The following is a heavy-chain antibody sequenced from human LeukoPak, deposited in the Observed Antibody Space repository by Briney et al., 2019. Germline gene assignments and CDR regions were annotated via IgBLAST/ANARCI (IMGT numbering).Heavy chain of an antibody. CDR1: GFTFSSYS. V-gene: IGHV3-30*02. D-gene: IGHD3-22*01. J-gene: IGHJ6*03. CDR2: IRYDRNNK. Sequence: GGSLRLSCAASGFTFSSYSMHWVRQAPGKGLEWVAFIRYDRNNKYYADSVKGRFTISRDNSKNTLYLQMNSLRAEDTAVYYCAKDYQVVNPYNYMDVWGKGTTVTVSS. CDR3: AKDYQVVNPYNYMDV.